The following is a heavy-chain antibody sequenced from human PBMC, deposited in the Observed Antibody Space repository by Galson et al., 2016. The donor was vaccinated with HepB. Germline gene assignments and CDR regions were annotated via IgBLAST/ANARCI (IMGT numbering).Heavy chain of an antibody. CDR2: ISAYNGKT. D-gene: IGHD2-15*01. CDR3: ARVHGGLSSVFDY. CDR1: GYTFTDYG. V-gene: IGHV1-18*04. Sequence: SVKVSCKASGYTFTDYGISWVRQAPGQGLEWMAWISAYNGKTIYAQKFQDRVTITTDPSTNTAYMDLRSLRSDDTAVFYCARVHGGLSSVFDYWGQGTPVTVSS. J-gene: IGHJ4*02.